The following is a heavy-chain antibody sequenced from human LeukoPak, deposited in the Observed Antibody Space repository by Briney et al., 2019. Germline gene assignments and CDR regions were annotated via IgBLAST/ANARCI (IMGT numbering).Heavy chain of an antibody. Sequence: SETLSLTCTVSGGSISSGGYYWSWIRQHPGKGLEWIGYIYYSGSTYYNPSLKSRVTISVDTSKNQFSLKLSSVTAADTAVYYCARLPAITYFDYWGQGTLVTVSS. CDR2: IYYSGST. J-gene: IGHJ4*02. CDR1: GGSISSGGYY. V-gene: IGHV4-31*03. CDR3: ARLPAITYFDY. D-gene: IGHD2-21*01.